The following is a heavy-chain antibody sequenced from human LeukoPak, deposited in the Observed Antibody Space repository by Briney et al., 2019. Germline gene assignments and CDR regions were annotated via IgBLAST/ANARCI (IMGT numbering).Heavy chain of an antibody. CDR2: ISSNGGST. CDR3: ARDGVATNDY. D-gene: IGHD2-15*01. Sequence: RTGGSLRLSCAASGFTFSNAWMSWVRQAPGRGPEYVSGISSNGGSTFYANSVKGRFTISRDNSKNMVFLQMGSLRAEDTAVYYCARDGVATNDYWGQGTLVTVSS. J-gene: IGHJ4*02. CDR1: GFTFSNAW. V-gene: IGHV3-64*01.